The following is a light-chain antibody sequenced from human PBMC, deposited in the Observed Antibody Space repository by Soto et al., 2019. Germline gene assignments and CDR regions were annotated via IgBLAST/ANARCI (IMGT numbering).Light chain of an antibody. CDR3: QSYDSSLSGSGV. Sequence: QSVLTQPPSVSGAPGQRVTISCTGSSSNIGAGYDVHWYQQLPGTAPKLLIYANFNRPSGVPDRFSGSKSGTSASLAITGLQAEDGAYYYCQSYDSSLSGSGVFGGGTKLTVL. CDR1: SSNIGAGYD. J-gene: IGLJ3*02. CDR2: ANF. V-gene: IGLV1-40*01.